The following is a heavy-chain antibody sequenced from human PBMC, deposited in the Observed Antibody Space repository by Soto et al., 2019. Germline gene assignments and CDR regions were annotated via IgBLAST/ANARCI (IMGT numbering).Heavy chain of an antibody. CDR1: GFIFSDHG. D-gene: IGHD6-6*01. J-gene: IGHJ4*02. Sequence: EVQLLESGGGFVQPGGSLRLSCTASGFIFSDHGMHWVRQAPGKGLEWVASISASVGSTFYADSVKGRFTISRDNYLNTLDLQLNSLRAEDTAVYYCAKDRTIASRTFDSWGQGALVTVSS. V-gene: IGHV3-23*01. CDR3: AKDRTIASRTFDS. CDR2: ISASVGST.